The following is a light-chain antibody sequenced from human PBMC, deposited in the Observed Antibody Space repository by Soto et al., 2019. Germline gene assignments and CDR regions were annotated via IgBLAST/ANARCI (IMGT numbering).Light chain of an antibody. J-gene: IGKJ5*01. Sequence: IVLTQSPATLSLSPGERATLSCRSSQSFSSYLAWYQQKPGQAPRLLIYDAPNRATGIPARFSGTGSGTDFTLTINNLEPEDFAVYYCQVRTNGSIAFGRGTRLENK. CDR1: QSFSSY. CDR2: DAP. CDR3: QVRTNGSIA. V-gene: IGKV3-11*01.